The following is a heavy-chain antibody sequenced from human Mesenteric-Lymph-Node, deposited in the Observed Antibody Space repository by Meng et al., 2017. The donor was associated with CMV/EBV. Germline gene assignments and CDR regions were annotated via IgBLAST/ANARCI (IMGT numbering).Heavy chain of an antibody. Sequence: GGSLRLSCAASGFTFSDYYMSWIRQAPGKGLEWVASISDTSGYIYYADSLKGRFTISRDNAKNSLSLQMNGLRAEDTAVYYCARVRGGVIINSAMDVWGQGTTVTVSS. CDR1: GFTFSDYY. CDR2: ISDTSGYI. CDR3: ARVRGGVIINSAMDV. D-gene: IGHD3-10*01. J-gene: IGHJ6*02. V-gene: IGHV3-11*06.